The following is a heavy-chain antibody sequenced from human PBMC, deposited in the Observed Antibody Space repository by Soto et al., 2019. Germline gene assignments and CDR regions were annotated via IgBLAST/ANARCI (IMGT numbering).Heavy chain of an antibody. CDR1: GDSISSYY. J-gene: IGHJ6*02. CDR2: IYYTGST. V-gene: IGHV4-59*08. D-gene: IGHD3-10*01. Sequence: QVQLQESGPGLVRPSETLSLTCIVSGDSISSYYWSWIRQPPGKGLEWIGYIYYTGSTTYNPSLRGRATISQATSKTRFSLELRSVTAADTAVYYCARHVFGSEDFYGMDVWGQGTTVTVSS. CDR3: ARHVFGSEDFYGMDV.